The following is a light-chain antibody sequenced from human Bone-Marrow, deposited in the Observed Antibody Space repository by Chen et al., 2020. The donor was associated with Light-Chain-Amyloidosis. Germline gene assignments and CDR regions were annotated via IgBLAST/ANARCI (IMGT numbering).Light chain of an antibody. CDR1: QSDSSTY. CDR2: GAS. CDR3: QYFDNSPRVT. Sequence: EIVLTQSPGTLSLSPGERATLSCRASQSDSSTYLAWYQQRPGQAPRLLIYGASTRATGIPDRFSGSGSGTDFTLTISRLEPEDFAVYYCQYFDNSPRVTFGGGTKVEI. J-gene: IGKJ4*01. V-gene: IGKV3-20*01.